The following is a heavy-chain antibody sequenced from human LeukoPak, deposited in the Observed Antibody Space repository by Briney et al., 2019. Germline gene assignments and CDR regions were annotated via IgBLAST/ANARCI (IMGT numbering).Heavy chain of an antibody. CDR1: GFTFSSYG. Sequence: GGSLRLFCAASGFTFSSYGMHWVRQAPGKGLEWVAFIRSDGGNKYYADSVKGRFTISRDNSKNTLYLQMNSLRAEDTAVYYCAKDLAAVVVRVYFDYWGQGTLVTVSS. J-gene: IGHJ4*02. V-gene: IGHV3-30*02. D-gene: IGHD2-15*01. CDR3: AKDLAAVVVRVYFDY. CDR2: IRSDGGNK.